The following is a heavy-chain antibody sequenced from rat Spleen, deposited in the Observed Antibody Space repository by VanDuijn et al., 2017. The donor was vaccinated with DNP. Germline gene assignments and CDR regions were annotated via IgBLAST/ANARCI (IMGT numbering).Heavy chain of an antibody. Sequence: EVQLVETGGGLVQPGRSLRLSCVASGFTFTSYWMYWMRQAPGKGLEWVASISIDGGTTYYPDSVKGRFTISRDNAENTVYMQMNSLRSEDTATYYWAKDVEYGYAMAAWGQGTSVTVSS. CDR2: ISIDGGTT. D-gene: IGHD4-1*01. J-gene: IGHJ4*01. CDR1: GFTFTSYW. V-gene: IGHV5-58*01. CDR3: AKDVEYGYAMAA.